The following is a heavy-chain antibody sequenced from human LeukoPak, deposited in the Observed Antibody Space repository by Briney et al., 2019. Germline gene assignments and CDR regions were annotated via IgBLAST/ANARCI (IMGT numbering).Heavy chain of an antibody. D-gene: IGHD6-19*01. Sequence: PGGSLRLSCAASGSTFSSYAMSWVRQAPGKGLEWVSAISGSGGSTYYADSVKGRFTISRDNSKNTLYLQMNSLRAEDTAVYYCAKIYSSGWYYFDYWGQGTLVTVSS. CDR3: AKIYSSGWYYFDY. J-gene: IGHJ4*02. V-gene: IGHV3-23*01. CDR1: GSTFSSYA. CDR2: ISGSGGST.